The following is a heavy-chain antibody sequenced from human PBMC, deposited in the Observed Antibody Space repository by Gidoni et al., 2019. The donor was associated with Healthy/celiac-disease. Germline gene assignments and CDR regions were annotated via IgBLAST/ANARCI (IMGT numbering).Heavy chain of an antibody. V-gene: IGHV4-61*02. CDR1: GGSLSSGSYY. D-gene: IGHD3-16*01. CDR3: AALYAVERGYFDY. CDR2: IYTSGST. J-gene: IGHJ4*02. Sequence: QVQLQESGPGLVKPSQTLSLTCTVSGGSLSSGSYYWSWIRQPAGQGLEWIGRIYTSGSTNYNPSLKSRVTISVDTSKNQFSLKLSSVTAADTAVYYCAALYAVERGYFDYWGQGTLVTVSS.